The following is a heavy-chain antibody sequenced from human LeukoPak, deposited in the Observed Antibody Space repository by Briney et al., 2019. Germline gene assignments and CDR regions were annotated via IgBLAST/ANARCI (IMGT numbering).Heavy chain of an antibody. V-gene: IGHV1-2*02. D-gene: IGHD5-12*01. CDR1: GYTFTGYY. CDR2: INPNSGGT. Sequence: GASVKVSCKASGYTFTGYYMHWVRQAPGQGLEWMGWINPNSGGTNYAQKLQGRVTMTTDTSTSTAYMELRSLRSDDTAVYYCARADIVATTTFDYWGQGTLVTVSS. J-gene: IGHJ4*02. CDR3: ARADIVATTTFDY.